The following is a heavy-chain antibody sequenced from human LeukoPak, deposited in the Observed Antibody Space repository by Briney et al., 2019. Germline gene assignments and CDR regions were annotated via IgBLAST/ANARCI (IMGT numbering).Heavy chain of an antibody. V-gene: IGHV3-66*01. CDR2: IYTSGIT. CDR1: GFTVSSNF. D-gene: IGHD1-26*01. Sequence: PGGSLRLSCAVSGFTVSSNFVSWVRQAPGKGPEWVSVIYTSGITYYADSVRGRFTISRDNSKNTLYLQMDSLTAEDTAVYYCAREDAGGTYSFDYWGQGTLVTVSS. J-gene: IGHJ4*02. CDR3: AREDAGGTYSFDY.